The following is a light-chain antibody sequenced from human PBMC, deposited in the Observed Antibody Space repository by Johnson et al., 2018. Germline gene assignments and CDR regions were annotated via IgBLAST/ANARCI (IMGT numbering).Light chain of an antibody. Sequence: QSVLTQPPSVSAAPVQKVTISCSGSSSNIGNNYVSWYQQLPGTAPKLLIYENNKRPSGIPDRSSGSKSGTSATLGITGLQTGDEADYYCGTWDSSLSAGNVFGTGTNVTVL. V-gene: IGLV1-51*02. CDR3: GTWDSSLSAGNV. J-gene: IGLJ1*01. CDR2: ENN. CDR1: SSNIGNNY.